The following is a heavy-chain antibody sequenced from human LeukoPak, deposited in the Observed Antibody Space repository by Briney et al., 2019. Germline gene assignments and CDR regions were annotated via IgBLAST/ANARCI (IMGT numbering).Heavy chain of an antibody. CDR1: GYTFTGYY. CDR3: ARTAYCGGDCYSDFQH. V-gene: IGHV1-2*02. D-gene: IGHD2-21*01. J-gene: IGHJ1*01. Sequence: SVKVSCKASGYTFTGYYMHWVRQAPGQGLEWMGWINPNSGGTNYAQKFQGRVTMTRDTSISTAYMELSRLRSDDTAVYYCARTAYCGGDCYSDFQHWGQGTLVTVSS. CDR2: INPNSGGT.